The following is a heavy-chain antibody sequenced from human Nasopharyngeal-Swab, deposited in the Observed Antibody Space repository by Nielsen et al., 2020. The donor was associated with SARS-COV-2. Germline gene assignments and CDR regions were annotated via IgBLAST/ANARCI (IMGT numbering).Heavy chain of an antibody. V-gene: IGHV1-3*01. Sequence: WVRQAPGQRLEWMGWINAGNGNTKYSQKFQGRVTITRDTSTSTAYMELRSLRSDDTAVYYCARDRRGGYCSSTSCYGNDYWGQGTLVTVSS. J-gene: IGHJ4*02. D-gene: IGHD2-2*01. CDR2: INAGNGNT. CDR3: ARDRRGGYCSSTSCYGNDY.